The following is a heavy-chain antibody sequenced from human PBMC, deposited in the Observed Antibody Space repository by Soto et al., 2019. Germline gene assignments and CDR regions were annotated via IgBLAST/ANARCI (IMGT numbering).Heavy chain of an antibody. D-gene: IGHD2-2*01. CDR3: ARGGCSSTSCPSDAFDI. V-gene: IGHV1-2*02. J-gene: IGHJ3*02. Sequence: AASVKVSCKASGGTFSSYAISWVRQAPGQGLEWMGWINPNSGSTNYAQKFQGRVTMTRDTSTSTAYMELSRLRSDDTAVYYCARGGCSSTSCPSDAFDIWGKGTTVTVSS. CDR1: GGTFSSYA. CDR2: INPNSGST.